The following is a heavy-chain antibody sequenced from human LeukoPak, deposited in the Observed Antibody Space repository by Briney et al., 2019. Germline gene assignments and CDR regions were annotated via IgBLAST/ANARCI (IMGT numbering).Heavy chain of an antibody. CDR2: IYYSGST. Sequence: SETLSLTCTVSGGSISSYYWTWIRQPPGKGLEWIGYIYYSGSTNYNPSLKSRVTISVDTSKNQFSLKLSSVTAADTAVYYCARGGNCSGGTCYSDRGWFDPWGQGTLVTVSS. CDR1: GGSISSYY. J-gene: IGHJ5*02. CDR3: ARGGNCSGGTCYSDRGWFDP. V-gene: IGHV4-59*01. D-gene: IGHD2-15*01.